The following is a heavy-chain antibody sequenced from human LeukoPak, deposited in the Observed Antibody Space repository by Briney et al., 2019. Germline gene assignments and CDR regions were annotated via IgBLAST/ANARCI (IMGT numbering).Heavy chain of an antibody. Sequence: SETLPLTCTVSGGSISSYYWSWIRQPAGKGLEWIGRIYTSGSTNYNPSLKSRVTISVDTSKNQFSLKLSSVTAADTAVYYCARMAMVRGATFGFYFDYWGQGTLVTVSS. D-gene: IGHD3-10*01. J-gene: IGHJ4*02. CDR3: ARMAMVRGATFGFYFDY. CDR2: IYTSGST. V-gene: IGHV4-4*07. CDR1: GGSISSYY.